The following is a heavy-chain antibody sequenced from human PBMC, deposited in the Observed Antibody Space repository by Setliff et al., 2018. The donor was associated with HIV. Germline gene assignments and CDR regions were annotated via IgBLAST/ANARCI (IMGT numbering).Heavy chain of an antibody. V-gene: IGHV4-39*01. CDR1: GGSINSRSYY. Sequence: KASETLSLTCTVSGGSINSRSYYWAWIRQPPGKGLEWVASIYFSGTPYYNPSLKNRVTISVDTSKNQFSLKLSSVTAADTAVYYCARRGMWSYETGGNPTATFDYCGQGVLVTVSS. CDR3: ARRGMWSYETGGNPTATFDY. CDR2: IYFSGTP. J-gene: IGHJ4*02. D-gene: IGHD2-8*02.